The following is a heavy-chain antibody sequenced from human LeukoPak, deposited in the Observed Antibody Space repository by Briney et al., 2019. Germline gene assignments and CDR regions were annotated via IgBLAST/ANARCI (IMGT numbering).Heavy chain of an antibody. CDR3: ARGGIRGYSSY. Sequence: SETLSLTCTVSGGSISSYYWSWIRQPPGKGLEWIGYIYYSGSTNYNPSLKSRVTISVDTSKNQFSLKLSSVTAADTAVYYCARGGIRGYSSYWGQGTLVTVSS. D-gene: IGHD5-18*01. CDR2: IYYSGST. V-gene: IGHV4-59*12. J-gene: IGHJ4*02. CDR1: GGSISSYY.